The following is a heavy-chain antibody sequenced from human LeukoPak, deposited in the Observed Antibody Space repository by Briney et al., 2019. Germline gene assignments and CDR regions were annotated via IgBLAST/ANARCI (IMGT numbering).Heavy chain of an antibody. Sequence: GGSLRLSCAASGFTFSSYSMNWVRQAPGKGLEWVSSISSSSSYIYYADSVKGRFTISRDNAKNSLYLQMNSLRAEDTAVCYCARLGGSDAFDIWGQGTMVTVSS. CDR1: GFTFSSYS. D-gene: IGHD3-16*01. CDR2: ISSSSSYI. V-gene: IGHV3-21*01. J-gene: IGHJ3*02. CDR3: ARLGGSDAFDI.